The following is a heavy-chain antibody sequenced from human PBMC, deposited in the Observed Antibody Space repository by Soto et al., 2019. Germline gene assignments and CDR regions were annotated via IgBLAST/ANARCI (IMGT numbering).Heavy chain of an antibody. J-gene: IGHJ6*02. Sequence: PGGSLRLSCAASGFTVSSNYMSWVRQAPGKGLEWVSVIYSGGSTYYADSVKGRFTISRDNSKNTLYLQMNSLRAEDTAVYYCARDVGSGNYYYYYGRDVWGQGTTVTVSS. CDR1: GFTVSSNY. D-gene: IGHD3-10*01. CDR3: ARDVGSGNYYYYYGRDV. CDR2: IYSGGST. V-gene: IGHV3-53*01.